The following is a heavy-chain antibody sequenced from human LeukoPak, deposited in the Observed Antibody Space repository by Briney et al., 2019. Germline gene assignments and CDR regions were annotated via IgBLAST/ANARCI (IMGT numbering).Heavy chain of an antibody. CDR2: IWYDGSNK. CDR1: GLTFSSYG. D-gene: IGHD2-2*01. V-gene: IGHV3-33*06. Sequence: GGSLRLSCAASGLTFSSYGMHWVRQAPGKGLEWVAVIWYDGSNKYYADSVKGRFTISRDNSKNTLYLQMNSLRAEDTAVYYCAKGAGLYCSSTSCPDHFDYWGQGTLVTVSS. J-gene: IGHJ4*02. CDR3: AKGAGLYCSSTSCPDHFDY.